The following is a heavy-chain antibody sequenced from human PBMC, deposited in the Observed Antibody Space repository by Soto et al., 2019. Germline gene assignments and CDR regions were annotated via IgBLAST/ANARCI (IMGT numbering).Heavy chain of an antibody. V-gene: IGHV3-7*05. CDR1: GFTFSSYW. CDR2: IKQDGSEK. CDR3: ARVVGYNWNTTYYSYYGTDV. J-gene: IGHJ6*02. D-gene: IGHD1-20*01. Sequence: PGGSLRLSCAASGFTFSSYWMSWVRQAPGKGLEWVANIKQDGSEKYYVDSVKGRFTISRDNAKNSLYLQMNSLRAEDTAVYYCARVVGYNWNTTYYSYYGTDVWGQGPTVTVSS.